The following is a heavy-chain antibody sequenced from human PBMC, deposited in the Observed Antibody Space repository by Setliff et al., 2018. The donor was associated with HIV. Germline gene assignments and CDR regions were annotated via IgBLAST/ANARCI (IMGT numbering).Heavy chain of an antibody. V-gene: IGHV4-4*02. CDR1: YVSISYNIW. D-gene: IGHD6-13*01. J-gene: IGHJ1*01. CDR3: ATDGYRVPTGLNH. Sequence: PSETLPLTCNVSYVSISYNIWWTWVRQAPGKGLEWIGEIYHSDFTNYSPSLKSRVTIAMDKSKNQVSLELRSVTAADTAVYFCATDGYRVPTGLNHWGQGALVTVSS. CDR2: IYHSDFT.